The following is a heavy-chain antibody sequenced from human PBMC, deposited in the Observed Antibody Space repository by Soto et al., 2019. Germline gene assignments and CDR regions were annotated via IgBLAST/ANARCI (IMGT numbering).Heavy chain of an antibody. J-gene: IGHJ3*02. D-gene: IGHD3-3*01. Sequence: PGGSLRLSCAASGFTFSSYSMNWVRQAPGKGLEWVSYISSSSSTIYYADSVKGRFTISRDNAKNSLYLQMNSLRAEDTAVYYCARDRQDYDFWSGYFGNDAFDIWGQGTMVTV. CDR3: ARDRQDYDFWSGYFGNDAFDI. V-gene: IGHV3-48*01. CDR1: GFTFSSYS. CDR2: ISSSSSTI.